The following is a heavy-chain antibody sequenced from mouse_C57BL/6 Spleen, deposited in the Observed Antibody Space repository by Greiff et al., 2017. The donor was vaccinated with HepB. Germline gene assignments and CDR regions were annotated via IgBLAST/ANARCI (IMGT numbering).Heavy chain of an antibody. V-gene: IGHV5-4*03. D-gene: IGHD1-1*01. Sequence: EVKLEESGGGLVKPGGSLKLSCAASGFTFSSYAMSWVRQTPEKRLEWVATISDGGSYTYYPDNVKGRFTISRDNAKNNLYLQMSHLKSEDTAMYYCAIYGSSYAYFDVWGTGTTVTVSS. CDR1: GFTFSSYA. CDR3: AIYGSSYAYFDV. CDR2: ISDGGSYT. J-gene: IGHJ1*03.